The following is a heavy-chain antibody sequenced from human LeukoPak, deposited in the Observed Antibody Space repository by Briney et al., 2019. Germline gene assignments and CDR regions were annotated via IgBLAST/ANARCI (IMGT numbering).Heavy chain of an antibody. Sequence: GGSLRLSCAASGFTFSSYAMSWVRQAPGKGLEWVSAISGSGGSTYYADSVKGRFTISRDNAKNSLYLQMNSLRAEDSAVYYCAKNYGSGSSVKYYYYMDVWGKGTTVTVSS. CDR2: ISGSGGST. CDR1: GFTFSSYA. J-gene: IGHJ6*03. V-gene: IGHV3-23*01. CDR3: AKNYGSGSSVKYYYYMDV. D-gene: IGHD3-10*01.